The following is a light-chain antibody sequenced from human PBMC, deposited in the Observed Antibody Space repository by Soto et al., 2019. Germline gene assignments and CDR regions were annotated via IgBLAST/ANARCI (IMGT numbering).Light chain of an antibody. J-gene: IGKJ1*01. CDR2: NAS. V-gene: IGKV1-5*03. CDR1: QSISSW. Sequence: DIKMNQSPSTLSASIGDRVTITCRASQSISSWLACYQHKPGKAPKLLIYNASSLESGVPSRFSGSGSGTEFTLTISSLQPDDFATYYCQQYNTGETFGQGTKVDIK. CDR3: QQYNTGET.